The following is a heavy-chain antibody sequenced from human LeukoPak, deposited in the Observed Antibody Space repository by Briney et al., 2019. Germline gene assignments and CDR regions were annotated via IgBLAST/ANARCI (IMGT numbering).Heavy chain of an antibody. CDR2: ITSSSSYI. Sequence: PGGSLRLSCEASGFTFRRYWMTWVRQAPGKGLEWVSSITSSSSYIYYADSVKGRFTISRDNAKNSLYLQMDSLRVEDTAVYYCARDPYSGNYGAYYYYYMDVWGKGTTVTISS. CDR1: GFTFRRYW. J-gene: IGHJ6*03. V-gene: IGHV3-21*06. D-gene: IGHD1-26*01. CDR3: ARDPYSGNYGAYYYYYMDV.